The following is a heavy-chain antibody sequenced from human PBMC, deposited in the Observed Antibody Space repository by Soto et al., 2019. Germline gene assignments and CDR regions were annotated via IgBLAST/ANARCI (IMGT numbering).Heavy chain of an antibody. V-gene: IGHV3-64*01. CDR2: ISSNGVGT. CDR1: GFTLSGYA. J-gene: IGHJ6*03. CDR3: ARRARSDFYYMDV. D-gene: IGHD3-10*01. Sequence: EVQLAESGGGLAQPGGSLRLSCAASGFTLSGYAMDWVRQAPGKGLEYVSGISSNGVGTYYANSVQGRFTISRDNSKNTVYLQMDSLRPEDMAVYYCARRARSDFYYMDVWGKGTTVTVSS.